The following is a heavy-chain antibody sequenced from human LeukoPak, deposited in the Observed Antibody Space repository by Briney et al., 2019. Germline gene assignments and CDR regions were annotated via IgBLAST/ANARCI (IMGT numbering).Heavy chain of an antibody. CDR1: GYSFTSYW. D-gene: IGHD3-22*01. Sequence: GESLKISCNGSGYSFTSYWIGWVRQMPGKGLEWMGIIYPGDSDTRYSPSFQGQVTISADKSISTAYLQWSSLRASDTAMYYCARGPRSYYYDSSGYDAFDIWGQGTMVTVSS. CDR2: IYPGDSDT. V-gene: IGHV5-51*01. CDR3: ARGPRSYYYDSSGYDAFDI. J-gene: IGHJ3*02.